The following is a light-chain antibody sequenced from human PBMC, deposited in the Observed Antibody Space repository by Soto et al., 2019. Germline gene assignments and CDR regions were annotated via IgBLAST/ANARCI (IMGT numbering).Light chain of an antibody. CDR3: QQYRSSPPT. CDR2: GAS. Sequence: EIMMTQSPATLSVSAGERATLSCRASQSVSTNLAWYQQKPGQAPRLLVYGASSRATGIPDRFSGSGSGTDFTLTITRLETEAFAVYYCQQYRSSPPTFGGGTKVDI. V-gene: IGKV3-20*01. J-gene: IGKJ4*01. CDR1: QSVSTN.